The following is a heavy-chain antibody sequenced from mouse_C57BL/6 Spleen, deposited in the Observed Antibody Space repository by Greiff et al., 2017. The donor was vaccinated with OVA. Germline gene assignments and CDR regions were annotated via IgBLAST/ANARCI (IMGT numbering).Heavy chain of an antibody. CDR1: GYAFTNYL. CDR3: ARGKLGLPDY. D-gene: IGHD4-1*01. Sequence: VHLVESGAELVRPGTSVKVSCKASGYAFTNYLIEWVKQRPGQGLEWIGVINPGSGGTNYNEKFKGKATLTADKSSSTAYMQLSSLTSEDSAVYFCARGKLGLPDYWGQGTTLTVSS. CDR2: INPGSGGT. V-gene: IGHV1-54*01. J-gene: IGHJ2*01.